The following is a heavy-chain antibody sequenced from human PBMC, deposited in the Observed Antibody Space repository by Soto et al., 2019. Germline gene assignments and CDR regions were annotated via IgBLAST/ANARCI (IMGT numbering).Heavy chain of an antibody. CDR2: IKSKTDGGTT. J-gene: IGHJ4*02. D-gene: IGHD4-17*01. V-gene: IGHV3-15*01. CDR3: THDDGDYRYYFDY. Sequence: LRLSCAASGXTFTYAWMSWVRQAPGKGPEWVGRIKSKTDGGTTDYAAPVKGRFTISRDDSKNTLYLQMNSLKIEDTAVYYCTHDDGDYRYYFDYWGPGILVTVSS. CDR1: GXTFTYAW.